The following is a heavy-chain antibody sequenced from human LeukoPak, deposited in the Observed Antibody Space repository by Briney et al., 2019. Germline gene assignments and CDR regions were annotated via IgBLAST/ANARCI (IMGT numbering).Heavy chain of an antibody. D-gene: IGHD6-13*01. CDR3: ARETAAGTTTISQAFDY. J-gene: IGHJ4*02. V-gene: IGHV1-46*03. Sequence: ASVKVSCKASGYTFTSYYMHWLRQSPGQRLKWMGIINPSGGSTSYAQKFQGRVTMTRDTSTSTVYMELSSLRSEDTAVYYCARETAAGTTTISQAFDYWGQGTLVTVSS. CDR2: INPSGGST. CDR1: GYTFTSYY.